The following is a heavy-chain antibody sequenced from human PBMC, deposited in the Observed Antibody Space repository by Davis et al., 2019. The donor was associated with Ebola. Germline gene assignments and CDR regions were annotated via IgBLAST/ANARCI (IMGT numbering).Heavy chain of an antibody. CDR1: GYNFNRYG. D-gene: IGHD2-2*01. Sequence: ASVKDSCKTSGYNFNRYGLSWVRQVPGQGLEWMGWISGYDGVTKYSEKYEGRITLTTETSTSTAYMEVRSLTSDDTALYYCARDGLVPDAIRGGFDPWGQGMLVTVSS. CDR2: ISGYDGVT. CDR3: ARDGLVPDAIRGGFDP. V-gene: IGHV1-18*01. J-gene: IGHJ5*02.